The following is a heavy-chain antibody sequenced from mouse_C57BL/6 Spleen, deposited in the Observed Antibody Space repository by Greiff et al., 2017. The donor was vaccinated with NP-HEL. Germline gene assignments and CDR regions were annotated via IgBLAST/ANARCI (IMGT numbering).Heavy chain of an antibody. CDR2: IDPETGGT. J-gene: IGHJ2*01. CDR3: TRTLIYYDYDGVDY. CDR1: GYTFTDYE. V-gene: IGHV1-15*01. D-gene: IGHD2-4*01. Sequence: QVQLKESGAELVRPGASVTLSCKASGYTFTDYEMHWVKQTPVHGLEWIGAIDPETGGTAYNQKFKGKAILTADKSSSTAYMELRSLTSEDSAVYYCTRTLIYYDYDGVDYWGQGTTLTVSS.